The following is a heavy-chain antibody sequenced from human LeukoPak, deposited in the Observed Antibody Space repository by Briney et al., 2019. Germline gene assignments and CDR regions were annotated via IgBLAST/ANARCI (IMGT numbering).Heavy chain of an antibody. CDR1: GFTVSSNY. Sequence: GGSLRLSCAASGFTVSSNYMSWVRQAPGKGLEWVSVIYSGGSTYYADSVKGRFTISRDNAKNSLYLQMNSLRAEDMALYYCAKEDLDQLAFDYWGQGTLVTVSS. V-gene: IGHV3-53*05. D-gene: IGHD2-2*01. CDR3: AKEDLDQLAFDY. J-gene: IGHJ4*02. CDR2: IYSGGST.